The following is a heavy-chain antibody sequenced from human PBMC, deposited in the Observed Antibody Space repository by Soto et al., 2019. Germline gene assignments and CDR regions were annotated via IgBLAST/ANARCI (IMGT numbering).Heavy chain of an antibody. CDR1: GGTPSNSA. Sequence: GASVKVSCKASGGTPSNSAISWVRQAPGQGLEWMGWISAYNGNTNYAQKLQGRVTMTTDTSTSTAYMELRSLRSDDTAVYYCARLVYQYSSSWNLSTQYNDYWGQGTLVTVSS. J-gene: IGHJ4*02. CDR2: ISAYNGNT. V-gene: IGHV1-18*04. D-gene: IGHD6-13*01. CDR3: ARLVYQYSSSWNLSTQYNDY.